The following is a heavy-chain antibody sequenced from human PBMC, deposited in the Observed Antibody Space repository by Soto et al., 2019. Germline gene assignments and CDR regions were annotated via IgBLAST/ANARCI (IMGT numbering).Heavy chain of an antibody. J-gene: IGHJ4*02. V-gene: IGHV1-18*01. D-gene: IGHD6-13*01. CDR3: AREVAAAGGEYDY. CDR2: ISAYNGNT. Sequence: ASVKVSCEASGYTFTKYGIGWVRQAPGQGLEWMGWISAYNGNTNYAQKLQGRVTTTTDTSTSTAYMELRSLRSDDTAVYYCAREVAAAGGEYDYWGQGTLVTVSS. CDR1: GYTFTKYG.